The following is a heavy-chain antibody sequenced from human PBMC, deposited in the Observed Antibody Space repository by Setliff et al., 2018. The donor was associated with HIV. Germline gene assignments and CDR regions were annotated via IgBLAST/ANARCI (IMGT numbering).Heavy chain of an antibody. CDR2: IYYSGST. Sequence: SETLSLTCTVSGGSISSYYWSWIRQPPGKGLEWIGYIYYSGSTNYNPSLKSRVTISVDPSKNQFSLKLSSVTAADTAVYYCARGAELLWFGELHDIPYFDYWGQGTLVTVS. CDR1: GGSISSYY. J-gene: IGHJ4*02. CDR3: ARGAELLWFGELHDIPYFDY. D-gene: IGHD3-10*01. V-gene: IGHV4-59*01.